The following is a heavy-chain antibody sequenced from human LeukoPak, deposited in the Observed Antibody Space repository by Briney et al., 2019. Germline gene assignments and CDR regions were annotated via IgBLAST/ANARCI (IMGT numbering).Heavy chain of an antibody. CDR2: IWYDGSNK. CDR1: GFTFSSYG. J-gene: IGHJ4*02. D-gene: IGHD3-10*01. CDR3: AKSQAGLLWFGESNNFDY. V-gene: IGHV3-33*06. Sequence: GRSLRLSCAASGFTFSSYGMHWVRQAPGKGLEWVAVIWYDGSNKYYADSVKGRFTISRDNSKNTLYLQMNSLRAEDTAVYYCAKSQAGLLWFGESNNFDYWGQGTLVTVSS.